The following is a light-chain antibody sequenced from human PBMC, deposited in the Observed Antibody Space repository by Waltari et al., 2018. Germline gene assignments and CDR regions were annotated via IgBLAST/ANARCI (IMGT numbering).Light chain of an antibody. CDR1: QSIDSH. V-gene: IGKV1-39*01. J-gene: IGKJ1*01. CDR3: QQART. CDR2: AAS. Sequence: DIQMTQTPSSLSATVGDRVTITCRASQSIDSHVNWYQQKPGVAPKLLIYAASSLQSGVPSRFRGSVLGTLFTLTINSLQPEDVGTYYCQQARTFGQGTKVEIK.